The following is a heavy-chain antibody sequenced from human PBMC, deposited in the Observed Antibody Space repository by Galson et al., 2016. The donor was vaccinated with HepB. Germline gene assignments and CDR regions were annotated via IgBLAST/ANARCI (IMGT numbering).Heavy chain of an antibody. CDR3: AKGGGGSSSWQKYYYYYYIDV. J-gene: IGHJ6*03. D-gene: IGHD6-13*01. Sequence: SLRLSCAASGFAFSSYAMSWVRQAPGKGLEWVSGISDSGGTTYYADSVKGRSTISRDNSKNTLYLQMNSLRAEDTAEYYCAKGGGGSSSWQKYYYYYYIDVWGKGTTVTVSS. CDR2: ISDSGGTT. CDR1: GFAFSSYA. V-gene: IGHV3-23*01.